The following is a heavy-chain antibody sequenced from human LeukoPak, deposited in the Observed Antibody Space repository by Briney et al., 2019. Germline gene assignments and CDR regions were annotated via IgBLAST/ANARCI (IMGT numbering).Heavy chain of an antibody. D-gene: IGHD3/OR15-3a*01. Sequence: PSETLSLTCTVSGYSVSSGFYWGWIRQPPGKGLEWVGIIYHSGNTYYNPSLKSRVTMSLDTSKNQFYLKLTSVTAADTAVYYCARQTGSGLFILPGGQGTLVTVSS. CDR3: ARQTGSGLFILP. V-gene: IGHV4-38-2*02. CDR1: GYSVSSGFY. CDR2: IYHSGNT. J-gene: IGHJ4*02.